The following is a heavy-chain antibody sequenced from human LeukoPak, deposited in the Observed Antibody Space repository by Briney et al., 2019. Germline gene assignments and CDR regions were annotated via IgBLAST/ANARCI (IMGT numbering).Heavy chain of an antibody. CDR3: ARDTFIAAAGSDY. V-gene: IGHV3-23*01. Sequence: GGSLRLSCAASGFTFSNYAMSWVRQAPGKGLEWVSDINGSGGRTYYADSVKGRFTISRDNAKNSLYLQMNSLRAEDTAVYYCARDTFIAAAGSDYWGQGTLVTVSS. CDR1: GFTFSNYA. D-gene: IGHD6-13*01. J-gene: IGHJ4*02. CDR2: INGSGGRT.